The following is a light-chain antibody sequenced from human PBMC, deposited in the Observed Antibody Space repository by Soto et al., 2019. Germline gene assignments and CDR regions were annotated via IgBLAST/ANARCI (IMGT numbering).Light chain of an antibody. CDR3: CSYAGSSTFEV. CDR2: EGS. V-gene: IGLV2-23*03. CDR1: SSDVGSYNL. Sequence: QSALTQPASVSGSPGQSITISCTGTSSDVGSYNLVSWYQQHPGKAPKLMIYEGSKRLSGVSNRFSGSKSGNTASLTISGLQAEDEADYYCCSYAGSSTFEVFGGGTQVTVL. J-gene: IGLJ2*01.